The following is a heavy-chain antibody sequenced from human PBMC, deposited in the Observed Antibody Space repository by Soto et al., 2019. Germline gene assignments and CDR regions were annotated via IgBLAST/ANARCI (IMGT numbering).Heavy chain of an antibody. D-gene: IGHD5-18*01. Sequence: HPGGSLRLSCAASGFTFDDYAMHWVRQAPGKGLEWVSGISWNSGSIGYADSVKGRFTISRDNAKNSLYLQMNSLRAEDTALYYCAKADTAMVIGDFDYWGQGTLVTVSS. CDR1: GFTFDDYA. CDR3: AKADTAMVIGDFDY. CDR2: ISWNSGSI. J-gene: IGHJ4*02. V-gene: IGHV3-9*01.